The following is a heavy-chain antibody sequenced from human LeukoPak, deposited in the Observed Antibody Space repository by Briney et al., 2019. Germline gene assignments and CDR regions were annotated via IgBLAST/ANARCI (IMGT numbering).Heavy chain of an antibody. D-gene: IGHD2-8*02. CDR3: ARVALGGYGLVV. J-gene: IGHJ6*01. Sequence: GGSLRLSCAASGVTFSSFARRWVRQAPGKGLEFVWGISPNGGSTDYANPVKGRFAVSRANAKNTPILQMGSLVAEAMVVYYVARVALGGYGLVVCGEGAT. CDR1: GVTFSSFA. V-gene: IGHV3-64*01. CDR2: ISPNGGST.